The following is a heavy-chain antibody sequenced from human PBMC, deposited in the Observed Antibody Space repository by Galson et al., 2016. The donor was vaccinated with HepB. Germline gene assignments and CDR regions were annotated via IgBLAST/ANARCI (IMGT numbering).Heavy chain of an antibody. CDR1: GYTFTSYD. CDR2: MNPNSGNT. D-gene: IGHD6-6*01. V-gene: IGHV1-8*01. J-gene: IGHJ6*02. Sequence: SVKVSCKASGYTFTSYDINWVRQATGQGLEWMGWMNPNSGNTGYAQKFQGRVTMTRNTSISTAYMELSSLRSEDTAVYYCARQAARIVARPLYYYYGMDVWGQGTTVTVSS. CDR3: ARQAARIVARPLYYYYGMDV.